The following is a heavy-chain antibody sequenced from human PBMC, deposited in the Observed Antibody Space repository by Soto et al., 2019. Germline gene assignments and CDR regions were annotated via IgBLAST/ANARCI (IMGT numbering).Heavy chain of an antibody. CDR2: TYYRSKWYN. CDR1: GDSVSSNSAA. CDR3: ARAIIVVVVAATPVDWFDP. V-gene: IGHV6-1*01. D-gene: IGHD2-15*01. Sequence: SQTLSLTCAISGDSVSSNSAAWNWIRQSPSRGLEWLGRTYYRSKWYNDYAVSVKSRITINPDTSKNQFSLQLNSVTPEDTAVYYCARAIIVVVVAATPVDWFDPWGQGTLVTVSS. J-gene: IGHJ5*02.